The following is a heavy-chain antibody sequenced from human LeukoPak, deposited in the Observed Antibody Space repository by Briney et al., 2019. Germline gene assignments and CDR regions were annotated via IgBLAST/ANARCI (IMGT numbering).Heavy chain of an antibody. D-gene: IGHD6-13*01. CDR3: ARGGGMKPGDFEY. J-gene: IGHJ4*02. CDR1: GYTFTNNF. V-gene: IGHV1-46*01. CDR2: INPSGDNT. Sequence: ASVKVSCKASGYTFTNNFMHWVRQAPGQGLEWMGIINPSGDNTWYAQKFQGRVTMTRDMATSTDYMELRSLRSDDTAVYYCARGGGMKPGDFEYWGQGTLVTVSS.